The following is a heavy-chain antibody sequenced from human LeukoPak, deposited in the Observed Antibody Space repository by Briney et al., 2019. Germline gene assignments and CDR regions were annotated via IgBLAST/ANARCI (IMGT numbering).Heavy chain of an antibody. CDR2: IYYSGST. V-gene: IGHV4-59*12. CDR1: VGSIISYY. Sequence: KPSETLSLTCTVSVGSIISYYWRWIRQPPGKGLEWIGYIYYSGSTNYNPSLKSRVTISVDTSKNQFSLKLSAVTAADTAVYYCARVSVAVAGGFDYWGQGTLVTVSS. D-gene: IGHD6-19*01. CDR3: ARVSVAVAGGFDY. J-gene: IGHJ4*02.